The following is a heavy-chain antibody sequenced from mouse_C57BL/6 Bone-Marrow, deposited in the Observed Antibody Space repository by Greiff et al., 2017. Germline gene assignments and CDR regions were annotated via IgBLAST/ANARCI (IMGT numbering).Heavy chain of an antibody. CDR3: ARDYYGSSWFDY. V-gene: IGHV1-64*01. D-gene: IGHD1-1*01. J-gene: IGHJ2*01. Sequence: QVQLQQPGAELVKPGASVKLSCKASGYTFTSYWMHWVKQRPGQGLEWIGMIHPNSGSTNYNENFKSKATLTVDKSSSTAYMQLSSLTSEDSAVYYCARDYYGSSWFDYWGQGTTLTVSS. CDR2: IHPNSGST. CDR1: GYTFTSYW.